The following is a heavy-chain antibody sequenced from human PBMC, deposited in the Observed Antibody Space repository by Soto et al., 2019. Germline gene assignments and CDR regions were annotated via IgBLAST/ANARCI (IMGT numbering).Heavy chain of an antibody. CDR3: ARPHCSGGSCYSDYYYYGMDV. J-gene: IGHJ6*02. CDR1: GGTFSSYA. V-gene: IGHV1-69*01. Sequence: QVQLVQSGAEVKKPGSSVKVSCKASGGTFSSYAISWVRQAPGQGLEWMGGIIPIFDTANYAQKFQGRVTITADESTSAAYLELSSLRREDTAVYYCARPHCSGGSCYSDYYYYGMDVWGQGTTVTFSS. D-gene: IGHD2-15*01. CDR2: IIPIFDTA.